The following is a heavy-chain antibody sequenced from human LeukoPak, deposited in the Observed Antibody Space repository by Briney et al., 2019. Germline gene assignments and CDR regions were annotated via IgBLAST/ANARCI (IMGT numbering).Heavy chain of an antibody. CDR1: GGSFSGYY. CDR2: INHSGST. D-gene: IGHD3-16*01. Sequence: KPSETLSLTCAVYGGSFSGYYWSWTRQPPGKGLEWIGEINHSGSTNYNPSLKSRVTISVDTSKNQFSLKLSSVTAADTAVYYCARAYDYVWGSYSALYFDYWGQGTLVTVSS. CDR3: ARAYDYVWGSYSALYFDY. V-gene: IGHV4-34*01. J-gene: IGHJ4*02.